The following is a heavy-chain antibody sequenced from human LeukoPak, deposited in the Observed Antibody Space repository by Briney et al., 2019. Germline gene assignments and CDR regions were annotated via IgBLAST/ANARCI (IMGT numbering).Heavy chain of an antibody. CDR3: VRGNDYGGPHY. Sequence: GGSLRFSCAVSGFTFSSYWMHWIRQAPGKGLVWVSRIDRDGSRINYADSVKGRFTISRDNGKNTLFLQMNSLRAEDAAVYYCVRGNDYGGPHYWGQGTLVTVSS. D-gene: IGHD4-23*01. CDR1: GFTFSSYW. CDR2: IDRDGSRI. J-gene: IGHJ4*02. V-gene: IGHV3-74*01.